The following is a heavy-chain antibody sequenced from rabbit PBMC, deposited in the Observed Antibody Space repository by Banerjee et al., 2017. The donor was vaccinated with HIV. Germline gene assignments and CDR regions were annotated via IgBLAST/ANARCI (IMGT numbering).Heavy chain of an antibody. J-gene: IGHJ6*01. CDR2: IYAGSSGTT. D-gene: IGHD6-1*01. Sequence: QEQLEESGGDLVKPEGSLTLTCTASGFSFSSSYWICWVRQAPGKGLEWIACIYAGSSGTTYYASWAKGRFTITKSTSLNTVTLQMTSLTGADTATYFCARGDSGAYGYAPFNFWGPGTLVTVS. V-gene: IGHV1S45*01. CDR1: GFSFSSSYW. CDR3: ARGDSGAYGYAPFNF.